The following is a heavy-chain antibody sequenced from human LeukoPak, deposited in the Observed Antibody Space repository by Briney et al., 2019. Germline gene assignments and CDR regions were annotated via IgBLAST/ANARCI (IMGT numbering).Heavy chain of an antibody. J-gene: IGHJ4*02. CDR2: INHSGST. CDR1: GGSFSGYY. D-gene: IGHD3-22*01. V-gene: IGHV4-34*01. CDR3: ARVGGYDSEGPRVEGYYYDSSGYYYYFDY. Sequence: SETLSLTCAVYGGSFSGYYWSWIRQPPGKGLEWIGEINHSGSTNYNTSLKSRVTISVDTSKNQFSLKLSSVTAADTAVYYCARVGGYDSEGPRVEGYYYDSSGYYYYFDYWGQGTLVTVSS.